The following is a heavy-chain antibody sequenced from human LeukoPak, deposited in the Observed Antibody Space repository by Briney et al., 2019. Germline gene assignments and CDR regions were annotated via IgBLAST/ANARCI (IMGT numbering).Heavy chain of an antibody. Sequence: GASVKVSCKASGYTFTSYGISWVRQAPGQGLEWMGWISAYNGNTNYAQKLQGRVTMTTDTSTSTAYMELRSLRSDDTAVYYCARDQYYDFWSGYFGSGSGPWGQGTLVTVSS. CDR2: ISAYNGNT. J-gene: IGHJ5*02. CDR1: GYTFTSYG. D-gene: IGHD3-3*01. CDR3: ARDQYYDFWSGYFGSGSGP. V-gene: IGHV1-18*01.